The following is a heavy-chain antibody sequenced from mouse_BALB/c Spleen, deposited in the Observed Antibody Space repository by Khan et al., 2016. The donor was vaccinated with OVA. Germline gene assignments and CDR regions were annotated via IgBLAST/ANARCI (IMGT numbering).Heavy chain of an antibody. CDR1: GFSLTNYG. Sequence: QVQLKESGPGLVQPSQSLSITCTVSGFSLTNYGVHWVRQSPGKGLEWLGVIWSGGSTDYHAAFISRLSISKDNSKSQVFFKMNSMQHNDTAMYYCARNYDYDEGRAYWGQGTLVTVSA. CDR2: IWSGGST. D-gene: IGHD2-4*01. CDR3: ARNYDYDEGRAY. J-gene: IGHJ3*01. V-gene: IGHV2-2*02.